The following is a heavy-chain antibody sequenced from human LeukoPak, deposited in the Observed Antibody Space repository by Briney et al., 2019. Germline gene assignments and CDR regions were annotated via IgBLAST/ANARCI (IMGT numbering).Heavy chain of an antibody. CDR3: ARDTGGKYSSSGGGGRAFDI. J-gene: IGHJ3*02. CDR1: GFTFSSYT. D-gene: IGHD6-6*01. Sequence: GGSLRLSCTASGFTFSSYTMHWVRQAPGKGLEYVSAISSNGGSTYYANSVKGRFTISRDNSKNTLYLQMGSLRAEDMAVYYCARDTGGKYSSSGGGGRAFDIWGQGTMVTVSS. V-gene: IGHV3-64*01. CDR2: ISSNGGST.